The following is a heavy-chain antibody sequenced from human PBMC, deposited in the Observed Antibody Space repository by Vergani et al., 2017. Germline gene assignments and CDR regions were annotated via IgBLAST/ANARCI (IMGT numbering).Heavy chain of an antibody. CDR1: GGSISSGSYY. J-gene: IGHJ3*02. CDR3: ARDYGYCSSTSCGWMAFDI. Sequence: QVQLQESGPGLVKPSQTLSLTCTVSGGSISSGSYYWSWIRQPAGKGLEWIGYIYYSGSTYYNPSLKSRVTISVDTSKNQFSLKLSSVTAADTAVYYCARDYGYCSSTSCGWMAFDIWGQGTMVTVSS. V-gene: IGHV4-31*03. D-gene: IGHD2-2*01. CDR2: IYYSGST.